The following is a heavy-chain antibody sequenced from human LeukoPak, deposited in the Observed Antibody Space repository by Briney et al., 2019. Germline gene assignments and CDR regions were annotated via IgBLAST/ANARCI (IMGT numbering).Heavy chain of an antibody. CDR2: INGRGGST. Sequence: PGGSLRVSCAASGFTFGSYAMNWVRQAPGKGLEWVSTINGRGGSTYYADSVKGRFTISRDDSKNTLYLQMNKLRAEDTAVYYCAKAYDFWSGPTPFDPWAREPWSPSPQ. CDR3: AKAYDFWSGPTPFDP. D-gene: IGHD3-3*01. J-gene: IGHJ5*02. CDR1: GFTFGSYA. V-gene: IGHV3-23*01.